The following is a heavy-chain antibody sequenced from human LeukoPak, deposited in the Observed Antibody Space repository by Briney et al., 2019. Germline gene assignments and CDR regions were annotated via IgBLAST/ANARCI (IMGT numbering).Heavy chain of an antibody. CDR1: GFTFSSYG. CDR3: ARVSLPYYYDSSGRYNWFDP. J-gene: IGHJ5*02. V-gene: IGHV3-33*01. CDR2: IWYDGSSK. D-gene: IGHD3-22*01. Sequence: PGGSLRLSCAASGFTFSSYGMHWVRQAPGKGLEWVALIWYDGSSKHYADSVKGRFTISRDNSKNTLYLQMNSLRAEDTAVYYCARVSLPYYYDSSGRYNWFDPWGQGTLVTVSS.